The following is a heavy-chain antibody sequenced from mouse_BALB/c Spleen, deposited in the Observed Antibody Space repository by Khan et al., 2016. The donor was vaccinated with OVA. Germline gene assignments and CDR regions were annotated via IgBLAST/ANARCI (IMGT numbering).Heavy chain of an antibody. J-gene: IGHJ2*01. CDR2: ISTYSGST. CDR1: GYTFTDYA. CDR3: ARPAYDGYYDY. Sequence: QVQLQQPGPELVRPGVSVKISCKGSGYTFTDYAMYWVKQSHAKSLEWIGLISTYSGSTNYNQKFKGKVTMTVDKSSSAAYMELARLTYEASAIYYCARPAYDGYYDYWGQGTTLTVSS. D-gene: IGHD2-3*01. V-gene: IGHV1S137*01.